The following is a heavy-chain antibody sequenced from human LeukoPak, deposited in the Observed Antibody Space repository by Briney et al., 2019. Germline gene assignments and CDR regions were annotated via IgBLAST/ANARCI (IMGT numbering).Heavy chain of an antibody. CDR3: AREPLSSGGSWPQFYYYYYMDV. J-gene: IGHJ6*03. CDR2: ISSSSSYI. D-gene: IGHD2-15*01. Sequence: PGGSLILSCAASEFTFSSYSMNWVRQAPGKGLEWVSSISSSSSYIYYADSVKGRFTISRDNAKNSLYLQMNSLRAEDTAVYYCAREPLSSGGSWPQFYYYYYMDVWGKGTTVTVSS. V-gene: IGHV3-21*04. CDR1: EFTFSSYS.